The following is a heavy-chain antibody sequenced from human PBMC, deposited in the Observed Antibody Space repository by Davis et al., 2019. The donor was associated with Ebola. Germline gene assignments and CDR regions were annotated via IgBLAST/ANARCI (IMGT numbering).Heavy chain of an antibody. CDR1: GFTFSNYW. J-gene: IGHJ4*02. CDR3: GRDRPRDY. CDR2: INEDVTEE. Sequence: GESLKISCAASGFTFSNYWMSWLRQAPGRGLEWVANINEDVTEEYYVDSVKGRFTISRDNAKNSLYLQMNSLRAEDTAVYYCGRDRPRDYWGQGSLVTVSS. V-gene: IGHV3-7*01.